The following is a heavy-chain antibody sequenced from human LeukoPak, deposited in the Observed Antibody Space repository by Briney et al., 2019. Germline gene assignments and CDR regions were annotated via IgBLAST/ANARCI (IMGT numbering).Heavy chain of an antibody. Sequence: SETLSLTCTVSGGSVSSGSYYWSWIRQPPGKGLEWIGYIYYSGSTSYNPSLKSRVTISVDTSKNQFSLKLSSVTAADTAVYYCAGSGYYLNFDYWGQGTLVTVSS. V-gene: IGHV4-61*01. CDR3: AGSGYYLNFDY. J-gene: IGHJ4*02. CDR1: GGSVSSGSYY. CDR2: IYYSGST. D-gene: IGHD3-22*01.